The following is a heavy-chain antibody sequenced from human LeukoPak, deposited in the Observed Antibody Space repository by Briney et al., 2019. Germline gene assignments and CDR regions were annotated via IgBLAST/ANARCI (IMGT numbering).Heavy chain of an antibody. V-gene: IGHV4-31*03. J-gene: IGHJ5*02. CDR1: GGSISSFGYY. CDR3: ARVGPNYDSSA. D-gene: IGHD3-22*01. CDR2: ISYSGTT. Sequence: TLSLTCTVSGGSISSFGYYWSWIRQLPGKGLEWIGYISYSGTTYYNPSLKSRVTISVDTSKNQFSLNLNSVTAADTAVYYCARVGPNYDSSAWGQGTLVTVSS.